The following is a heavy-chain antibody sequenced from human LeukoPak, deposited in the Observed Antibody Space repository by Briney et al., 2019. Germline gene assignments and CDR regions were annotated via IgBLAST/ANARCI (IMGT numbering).Heavy chain of an antibody. D-gene: IGHD6-19*01. CDR1: GGSISSSSYY. J-gene: IGHJ4*02. Sequence: PSETLCLTCTVSGGSISSSSYYWGWIRQPPGKGLEWIGSIYYSGSTYYNPSLKSRVTISVDTSKNQFSLKLSSVTAADTAVYYCARDTLERQWLGAIDYWGQGTLVTVSS. CDR3: ARDTLERQWLGAIDY. CDR2: IYYSGST. V-gene: IGHV4-39*07.